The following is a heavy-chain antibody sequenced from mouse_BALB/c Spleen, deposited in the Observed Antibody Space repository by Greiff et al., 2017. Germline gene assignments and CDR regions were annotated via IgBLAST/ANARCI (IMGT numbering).Heavy chain of an antibody. CDR2: IWSDGST. CDR3: ARQAFITTAPGYAMDY. J-gene: IGHJ4*01. V-gene: IGHV2-6-2*01. Sequence: VQGVESGPDLVAPSQSLSITCTVSGFSLTSYGVHWVRQPPGKGLEWLVVIWSDGSTTYNSALKSRLSISKDNSKSQVFLKMNSLQTDDTAMYYCARQAFITTAPGYAMDYWGQGTSVTVSS. D-gene: IGHD1-2*01. CDR1: GFSLTSYG.